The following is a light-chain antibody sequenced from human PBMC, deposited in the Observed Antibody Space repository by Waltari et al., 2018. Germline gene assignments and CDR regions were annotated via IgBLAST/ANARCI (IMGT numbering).Light chain of an antibody. J-gene: IGLJ3*02. CDR1: SSDVGAYNY. Sequence: QSALTQPASVSGSPGQSITVSCTGTSSDVGAYNYVFWYQQHPGKAPKLIIYDVVKRRAGVSVRFSGSKSGNTASLTISGLQAEDEADYYCSSRRSGSTLVFGGGTKVTVL. V-gene: IGLV2-14*03. CDR2: DVV. CDR3: SSRRSGSTLV.